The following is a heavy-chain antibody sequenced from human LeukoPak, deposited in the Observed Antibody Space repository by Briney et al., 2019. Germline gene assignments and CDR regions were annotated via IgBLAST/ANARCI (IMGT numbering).Heavy chain of an antibody. Sequence: GGSLRLSCAASGFTFSSYGMHWVRQAPGKGLEWVAFIRYDGSNKYYADSVKGRFTISRDNSKNTLYLQMNSLRAEDTAVYYCAKDGHRYYYDSSGYYPAGEWGQGTLVTVSS. J-gene: IGHJ4*02. V-gene: IGHV3-30*02. CDR1: GFTFSSYG. D-gene: IGHD3-22*01. CDR3: AKDGHRYYYDSSGYYPAGE. CDR2: IRYDGSNK.